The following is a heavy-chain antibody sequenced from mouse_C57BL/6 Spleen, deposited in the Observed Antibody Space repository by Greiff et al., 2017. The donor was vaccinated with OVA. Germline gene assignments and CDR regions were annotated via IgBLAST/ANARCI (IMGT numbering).Heavy chain of an antibody. CDR2: ISSGGDYI. Sequence: EVKLMESGAGLVKPGGSLKLSCAASGFTFSSYAMSWVRQTPEKRLEWVAYISSGGDYIYYADTVKGRFTISRDNARNTLYLQMSRLKSEDTAMYYCTRGGYDYGYYFDYWGQGTTLTVSS. J-gene: IGHJ2*01. CDR3: TRGGYDYGYYFDY. V-gene: IGHV5-9-1*02. D-gene: IGHD2-4*01. CDR1: GFTFSSYA.